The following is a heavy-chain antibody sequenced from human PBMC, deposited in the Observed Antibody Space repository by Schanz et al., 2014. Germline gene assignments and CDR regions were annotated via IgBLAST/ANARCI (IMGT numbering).Heavy chain of an antibody. CDR3: ARGTMPGTFDI. J-gene: IGHJ3*02. V-gene: IGHV1-46*01. Sequence: QVQLVQSGTQVKKPGASVKVSCKASGYTFVSYSMHWVRQAPGQGLEWMGIINPSGGGTSYALRFQDRVTVTRDTSRSTVYMELSSLRYEDTALYYCARGTMPGTFDIWGQGTMVTVSS. CDR1: GYTFVSYS. D-gene: IGHD2-2*01. CDR2: INPSGGGT.